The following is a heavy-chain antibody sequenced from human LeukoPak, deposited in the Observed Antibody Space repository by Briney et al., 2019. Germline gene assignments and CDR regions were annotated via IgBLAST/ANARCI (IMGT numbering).Heavy chain of an antibody. J-gene: IGHJ6*02. Sequence: PSETLSLTCTVSGGSISSYYWSWIRQPPGKGLEWIGYIYYSGSTNYNPSLKSRVTISVDTSKNQFSLKLSSVTAADTAVYYCARGTGIAVAGTDYYYGMDVWGQGTTVTVSS. CDR2: IYYSGST. D-gene: IGHD6-19*01. CDR3: ARGTGIAVAGTDYYYGMDV. CDR1: GGSISSYY. V-gene: IGHV4-59*01.